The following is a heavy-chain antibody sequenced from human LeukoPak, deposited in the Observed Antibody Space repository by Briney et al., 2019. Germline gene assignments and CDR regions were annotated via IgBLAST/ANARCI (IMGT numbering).Heavy chain of an antibody. CDR1: GYTFTGYY. V-gene: IGHV1-2*02. Sequence: ASVKVSCKASGYTFTGYYMHWVRQAPGQGLEWMGWINPSGGSTSYAQKFQGRVTMTRDTSISTAYMELSRLRSDDTAVYYCARTPNYYDSSGYPDYWGQGTLVTVSS. CDR3: ARTPNYYDSSGYPDY. CDR2: INPSGGST. D-gene: IGHD3-22*01. J-gene: IGHJ4*02.